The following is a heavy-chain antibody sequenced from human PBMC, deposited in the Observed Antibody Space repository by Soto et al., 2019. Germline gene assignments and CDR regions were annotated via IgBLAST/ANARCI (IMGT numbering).Heavy chain of an antibody. D-gene: IGHD3-3*01. Sequence: GASVKVSCKASGYTFTSYGINWVRQATGQGLEWMGWMNPNSGNTGYAQKFQGRVAMTRNTSISTAYMELSSLRSEDTAVYYCARASIFGVVMPFFSPMDVWGKGTTVTVSS. CDR2: MNPNSGNT. V-gene: IGHV1-8*01. CDR1: GYTFTSYG. CDR3: ARASIFGVVMPFFSPMDV. J-gene: IGHJ6*03.